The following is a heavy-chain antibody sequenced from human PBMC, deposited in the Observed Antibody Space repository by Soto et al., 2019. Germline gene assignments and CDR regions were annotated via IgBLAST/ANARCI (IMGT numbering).Heavy chain of an antibody. Sequence: EVQLVESGGGLVQPGGSLRLSCAASGFTFSSYYMAWVSQAPGKGLEWVANIKQDGSGIYYLDSVKGRFTISKDNAKNSVYLSINSLGAEDTAVYYCARAPHYDVHFDSWGKGTLVTVSS. CDR3: ARAPHYDVHFDS. CDR1: GFTFSSYY. V-gene: IGHV3-7*03. D-gene: IGHD3-3*01. J-gene: IGHJ4*02. CDR2: IKQDGSGI.